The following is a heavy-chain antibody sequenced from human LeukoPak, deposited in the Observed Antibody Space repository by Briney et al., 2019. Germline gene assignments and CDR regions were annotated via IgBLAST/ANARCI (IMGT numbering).Heavy chain of an antibody. CDR2: IGGSGDST. J-gene: IGHJ4*02. CDR1: GFTFSSYA. Sequence: PGGSLRLSCAASGFTFSSYAMHWVRQAPGKGLEWVSSIGGSGDSTYYADSAKGRFTVSRDNSKNTLYLQMNSLRAEDTAVYYCAKGRYSSGGAPDYWGQGTLVTVSS. V-gene: IGHV3-23*01. CDR3: AKGRYSSGGAPDY. D-gene: IGHD6-19*01.